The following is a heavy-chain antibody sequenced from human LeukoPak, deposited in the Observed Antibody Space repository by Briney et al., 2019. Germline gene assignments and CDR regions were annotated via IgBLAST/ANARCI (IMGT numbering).Heavy chain of an antibody. Sequence: ASVKVSCKASGYTFTGCYMHWVRQAPGQGLEWMGWINTNSGGTNYAQKFQGRVTMTRDTSISTAYVELSSLRSDDTAVYYCARNVRTGDRPNFDYWGQGTLVTVSS. V-gene: IGHV1-2*02. D-gene: IGHD7-27*01. CDR3: ARNVRTGDRPNFDY. CDR2: INTNSGGT. CDR1: GYTFTGCY. J-gene: IGHJ4*02.